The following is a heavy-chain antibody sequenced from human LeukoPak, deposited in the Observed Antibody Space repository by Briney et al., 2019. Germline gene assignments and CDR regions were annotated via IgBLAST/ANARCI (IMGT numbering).Heavy chain of an antibody. CDR3: AADPTAYSGSYYF. V-gene: IGHV1-2*06. CDR1: GYTFTVYY. CDR2: INPNSGGT. Sequence: GASVTVSCTASGYTFTVYYMHWVRQAPGQGLEWMGRINPNSGGTNYAQKFQGTVTMTRDMSTSTAYMELSSLRSEDTAVYYCAADPTAYSGSYYFWGQGTLVTVSS. D-gene: IGHD1-26*01. J-gene: IGHJ4*02.